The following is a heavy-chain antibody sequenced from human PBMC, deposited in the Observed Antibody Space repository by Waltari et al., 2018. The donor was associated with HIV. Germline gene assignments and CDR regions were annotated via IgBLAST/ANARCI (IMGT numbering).Heavy chain of an antibody. CDR2: INSDGSST. J-gene: IGHJ2*01. Sequence: EVQLVESGGGLVQPGGSLRLSCAASGFTFSSYWMHWVRQAPGKGLVWVSRINSDGSSTSYADSVKGRFTISRDNAKNTLYLQMNSLRAEDTAVYYCARQEAVAGGYWYFDLWGRGTLVTVSS. D-gene: IGHD6-19*01. CDR3: ARQEAVAGGYWYFDL. V-gene: IGHV3-74*01. CDR1: GFTFSSYW.